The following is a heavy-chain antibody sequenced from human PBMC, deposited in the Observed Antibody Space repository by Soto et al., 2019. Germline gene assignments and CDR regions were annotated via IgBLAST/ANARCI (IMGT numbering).Heavy chain of an antibody. CDR1: GGSISSGDYY. D-gene: IGHD3-3*01. J-gene: IGHJ6*02. CDR2: IYYSGST. Sequence: QVQLQESGPGLVKPSQTLSLTCTVSGGSISSGDYYWSWIRQPPGKGLEWIGYIYYSGSTYHNPSLKSRVTISVDTSKNQFSLKLSSVTAADTAVYYCARETITIFGVVNYLYGMDVWGQGTTVTVSS. V-gene: IGHV4-30-4*01. CDR3: ARETITIFGVVNYLYGMDV.